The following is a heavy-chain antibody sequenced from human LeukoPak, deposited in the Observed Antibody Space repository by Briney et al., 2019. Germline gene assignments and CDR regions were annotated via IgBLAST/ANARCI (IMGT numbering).Heavy chain of an antibody. V-gene: IGHV3-30*04. CDR3: ARDTRGESDY. J-gene: IGHJ4*01. D-gene: IGHD2-2*01. Sequence: GGSLRLSCAASGFTFGAYAMHWVRQSPGKGLEWVALISYDGNNEWYADSVKGRFTVSRDNSKNTLYLQMNSLRAEDTAMYYCARDTRGESDYWGHGTLVTVSS. CDR1: GFTFGAYA. CDR2: ISYDGNNE.